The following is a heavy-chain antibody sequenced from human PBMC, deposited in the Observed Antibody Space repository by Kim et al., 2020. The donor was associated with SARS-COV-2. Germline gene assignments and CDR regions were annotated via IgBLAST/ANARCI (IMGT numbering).Heavy chain of an antibody. Sequence: SVKVSCKASGGTFSNYAINWVRQAPGHGLEWMGRIVPMLGVPNYAQRFQGRVTITADKFTDIAYMELISLTSEDTAVYYCARDGPLITVIDYPAGYFDYWGQGTLVTVSS. CDR2: IVPMLGVP. V-gene: IGHV1-69*04. J-gene: IGHJ4*02. D-gene: IGHD3-22*01. CDR3: ARDGPLITVIDYPAGYFDY. CDR1: GGTFSNYA.